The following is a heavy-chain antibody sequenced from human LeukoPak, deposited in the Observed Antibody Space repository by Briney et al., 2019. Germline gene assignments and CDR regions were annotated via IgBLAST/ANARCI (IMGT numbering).Heavy chain of an antibody. CDR3: ARVRSHYYDSSGYDY. Sequence: ASVKVSCKASGGTFSSYAISWVRQAPGQGLEWMGGIIPIFGTANYAQKFQGRVTITADKSTSTAYMELSSLRSEDTAVYYCARVRSHYYDSSGYDYWDQGTLVTVSS. V-gene: IGHV1-69*06. D-gene: IGHD3-22*01. J-gene: IGHJ4*02. CDR1: GGTFSSYA. CDR2: IIPIFGTA.